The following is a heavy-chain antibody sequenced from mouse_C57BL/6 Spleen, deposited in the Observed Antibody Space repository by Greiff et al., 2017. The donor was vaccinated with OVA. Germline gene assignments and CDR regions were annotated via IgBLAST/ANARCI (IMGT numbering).Heavy chain of an antibody. Sequence: VQLQQPGAELVRPGTSVKLSCKASGYTFTSYGMHWVKQRPGQGLEWIGVIDPSDSYTNYNQKFKGKATLTVDTSSSTAYMQLSSLTSEDSAVYYCARPTYYGSSPWYFDYWGQGTTLTVSS. CDR1: GYTFTSYG. V-gene: IGHV1-59*01. CDR2: IDPSDSYT. D-gene: IGHD1-1*01. CDR3: ARPTYYGSSPWYFDY. J-gene: IGHJ2*01.